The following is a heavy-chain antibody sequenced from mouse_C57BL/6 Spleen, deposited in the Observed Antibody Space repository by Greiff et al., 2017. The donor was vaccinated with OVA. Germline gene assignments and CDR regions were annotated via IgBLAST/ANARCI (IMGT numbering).Heavy chain of an antibody. V-gene: IGHV5-9-1*02. Sequence: EVKLMESGEGLVKPGGSLKLSCAASGFTFSSYAMSWVRQTPEKRLEWVAYISSGGDYIYYADTVEGRFTISRDNARNTLYLQMSSLKSEDTAMYYCTRDAGPWFAYWGQGTLVTVSA. CDR1: GFTFSSYA. J-gene: IGHJ3*01. CDR3: TRDAGPWFAY. CDR2: ISSGGDYI.